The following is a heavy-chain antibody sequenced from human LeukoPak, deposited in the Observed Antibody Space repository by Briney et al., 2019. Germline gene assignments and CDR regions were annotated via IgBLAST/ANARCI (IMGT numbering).Heavy chain of an antibody. CDR3: GKLLYSSGMYHFDY. Sequence: PGGSLRLSCATSGFTFSSSAMSWVRQPPGKGLAWVSTISGSGGGTYYADSVKGRFTISRDNSKNTLYLKMNSLRAEDTAVFYCGKLLYSSGMYHFDYWGQGTLVTVSS. CDR2: ISGSGGGT. J-gene: IGHJ4*02. V-gene: IGHV3-23*01. D-gene: IGHD3-10*01. CDR1: GFTFSSSA.